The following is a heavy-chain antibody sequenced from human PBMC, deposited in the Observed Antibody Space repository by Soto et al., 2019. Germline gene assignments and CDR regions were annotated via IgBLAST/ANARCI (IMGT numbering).Heavy chain of an antibody. CDR2: IKQDGSER. CDR3: TRGCCGVPFDY. Sequence: GGSLRLSCAASGFTFTNYWMNWVRQAPGKGLEWVANIKQDGSERYYVDSVKGRFTVSRDNAKNSLYLQMNSLRAEDTAVYFCTRGCCGVPFDYWGQGTLVTVSS. D-gene: IGHD2-21*01. J-gene: IGHJ4*02. CDR1: GFTFTNYW. V-gene: IGHV3-7*01.